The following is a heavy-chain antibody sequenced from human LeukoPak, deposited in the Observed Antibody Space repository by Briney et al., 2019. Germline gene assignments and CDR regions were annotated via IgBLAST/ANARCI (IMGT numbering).Heavy chain of an antibody. Sequence: ASMKVSCKASGYTFTAYYIHWARQAPGQGLEWMGWINPASGGTSYAQKFQGRVTMTSDTSISTAYMELSRLRSDDTAVYFCARAGGGYSSGWGAFDIWGQGTMVTVSS. J-gene: IGHJ3*02. CDR3: ARAGGGYSSGWGAFDI. D-gene: IGHD5-18*01. CDR1: GYTFTAYY. V-gene: IGHV1-2*02. CDR2: INPASGGT.